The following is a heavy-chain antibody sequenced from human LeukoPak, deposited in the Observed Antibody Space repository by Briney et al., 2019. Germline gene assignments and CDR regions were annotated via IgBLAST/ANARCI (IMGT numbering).Heavy chain of an antibody. J-gene: IGHJ5*02. CDR1: GGSISSYY. CDR3: ARGRGSSWYSWFDP. CDR2: IYYSGST. D-gene: IGHD6-13*01. Sequence: SETLSLTCTVSGGSISSYYWSWIRRPPGKGLEWIGYIYYSGSTNYNPSLKSRVTISVDTSKNQFSLKLSSVTAADTAVYYCARGRGSSWYSWFDPWGQGTLVTVSS. V-gene: IGHV4-59*01.